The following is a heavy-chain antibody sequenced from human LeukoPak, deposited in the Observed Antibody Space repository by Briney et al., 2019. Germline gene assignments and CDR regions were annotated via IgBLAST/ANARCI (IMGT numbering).Heavy chain of an antibody. Sequence: PGGSLRLSCAASGFTFDDYGMSWVRQAPGKGLEWVSGINWNGGSTGYADSVKGRFTISRDNAKHSLYLQMNSLRAEDTALYYCARRDYDENASDIWGQGTMVTVSS. CDR1: GFTFDDYG. D-gene: IGHD4-17*01. CDR2: INWNGGST. V-gene: IGHV3-20*04. J-gene: IGHJ3*02. CDR3: ARRDYDENASDI.